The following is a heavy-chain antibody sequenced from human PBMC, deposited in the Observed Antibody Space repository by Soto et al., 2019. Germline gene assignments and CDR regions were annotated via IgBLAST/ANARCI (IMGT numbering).Heavy chain of an antibody. CDR3: ARGRRYSYGFGPYYYGMGV. J-gene: IGHJ6*02. CDR2: INHSGST. D-gene: IGHD5-18*01. V-gene: IGHV4-34*01. CDR1: GGSFSGYY. Sequence: SETLSLTCAVYGGSFSGYYWSWIRQPPGKGLEWIGEINHSGSTNYNPSLKSRVTISVDTSKNQFSLKLSSVTAADTAVYYCARGRRYSYGFGPYYYGMGVWGQGTTVTAP.